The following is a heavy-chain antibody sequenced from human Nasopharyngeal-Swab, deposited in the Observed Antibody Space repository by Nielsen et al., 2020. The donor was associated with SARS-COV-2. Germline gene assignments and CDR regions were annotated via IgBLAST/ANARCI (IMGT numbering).Heavy chain of an antibody. D-gene: IGHD3-3*01. CDR1: GGSISSNNYY. J-gene: IGHJ6*03. CDR2: IYYSGSA. V-gene: IGHV4-39*07. Sequence: SETLSLTCTVSGGSISSNNYYWGWIRQPPGEGLEWIGSIYYSGSAYYNPSLKSRVTISVDTSKNQFSLKLTSVTAADTAVYYCARIGPQLFWSGYDSDGDHYIDFWGKGTTVTVSS. CDR3: ARIGPQLFWSGYDSDGDHYIDF.